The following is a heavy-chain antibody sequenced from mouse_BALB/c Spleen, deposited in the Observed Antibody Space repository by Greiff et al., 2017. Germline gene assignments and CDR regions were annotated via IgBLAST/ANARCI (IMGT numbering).Heavy chain of an antibody. CDR2: ISYDGSN. D-gene: IGHD3-1*01. CDR1: GYSITSGYY. V-gene: IGHV3-6*02. CDR3: ASGRARATPAWFAY. Sequence: EVKLLESGPGLVKPSQSLSLTCSVTGYSITSGYYWNWIRQFPGNKLEWMGYISYDGSNNYNPSLKNRISITRDTSKNQFFLKLNSVTTEDTATYYCASGRARATPAWFAYWGQGTLVTVSA. J-gene: IGHJ3*01.